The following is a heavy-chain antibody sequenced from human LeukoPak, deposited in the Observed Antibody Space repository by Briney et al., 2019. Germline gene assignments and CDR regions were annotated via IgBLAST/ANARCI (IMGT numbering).Heavy chain of an antibody. Sequence: SETLSLTCTVSGYSISSGYYWGWIRQPPGKGLEWIGSIYHSGSTYYNPSLKSRVTISVDTSKNQFSLKLSSVTAADTAVYYCARGPGTMVRGVIDYWGQGTLVTVSS. V-gene: IGHV4-38-2*02. D-gene: IGHD3-10*01. CDR3: ARGPGTMVRGVIDY. CDR2: IYHSGST. CDR1: GYSISSGYY. J-gene: IGHJ4*02.